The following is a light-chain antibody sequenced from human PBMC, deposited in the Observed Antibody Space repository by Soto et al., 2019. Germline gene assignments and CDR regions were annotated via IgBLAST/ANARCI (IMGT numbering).Light chain of an antibody. J-gene: IGKJ1*01. V-gene: IGKV3-15*01. CDR1: QSISSN. Sequence: EIVMTQSPATLSVSPGERATLSCRASQSISSNLAWYQQKPGQGPRLLIYDASTRATGIPARFSGSGSGTDFTLTISSLQSEDFAVYYCQQYNNGLKWTCGQGTKVEIK. CDR2: DAS. CDR3: QQYNNGLKWT.